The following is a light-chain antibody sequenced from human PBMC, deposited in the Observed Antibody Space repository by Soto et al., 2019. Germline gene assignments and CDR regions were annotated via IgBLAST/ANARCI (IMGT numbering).Light chain of an antibody. CDR2: EGS. CDR3: CSYAGSSTWV. CDR1: SSDVGSYNL. Sequence: QSALTQPASVSGSPGQSITISCTGTSSDVGSYNLVAWYQQHPGKAPKFMIYEGSKRPSGVSNRFSGSKSGNTASLTISGLQADDEADYYCCSYAGSSTWVFGGGTKLTVL. J-gene: IGLJ3*02. V-gene: IGLV2-23*01.